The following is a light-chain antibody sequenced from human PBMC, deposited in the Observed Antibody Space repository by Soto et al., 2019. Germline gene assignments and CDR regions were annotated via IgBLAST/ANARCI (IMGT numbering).Light chain of an antibody. J-gene: IGKJ3*01. CDR3: QQYGGSPVT. CDR1: QSVSSNY. V-gene: IGKV3-20*01. CDR2: DAS. Sequence: DIVLTQSPATLSLSPGDRATLSCRASQSVSSNYLAWYLQKPGQAPRLLIYDASSRPTGIPDRFSGSGSGTDFTLTISRLEPEDFAVYYCQQYGGSPVTFGPGTKVDIK.